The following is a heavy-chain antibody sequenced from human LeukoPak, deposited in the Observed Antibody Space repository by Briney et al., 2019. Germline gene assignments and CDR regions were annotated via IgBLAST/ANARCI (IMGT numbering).Heavy chain of an antibody. V-gene: IGHV4-4*02. Sequence: PSGTLSLTCAVSGGSISSSNWWSRVRQPPGKGLEWIGEIYHSESTNYNPSLKSRVTISVDKSKNQFSLKLSCVTAADTAVYYCARRDYYDSSGYLPPSWFDPWGQGTLVTVSS. CDR3: ARRDYYDSSGYLPPSWFDP. J-gene: IGHJ5*02. CDR2: IYHSEST. D-gene: IGHD3-22*01. CDR1: GGSISSSNW.